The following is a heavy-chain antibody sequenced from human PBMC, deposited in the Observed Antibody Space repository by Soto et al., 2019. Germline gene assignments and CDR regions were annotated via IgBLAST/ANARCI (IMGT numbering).Heavy chain of an antibody. V-gene: IGHV3-23*01. CDR1: GFTFSSYA. D-gene: IGHD6-19*01. CDR3: AKGRVYSSGWYVQECVLDY. J-gene: IGHJ4*02. CDR2: ISGRGGST. Sequence: EVQLLESGGGLVQPGGSLRLSCAASGFTFSSYAMSWVRQAPGKGLEWVSAISGRGGSTYYAYSVKGRFTISSDNSKNTLYLQMNSLRAEDTAVYYCAKGRVYSSGWYVQECVLDYWGQGTLVTVSS.